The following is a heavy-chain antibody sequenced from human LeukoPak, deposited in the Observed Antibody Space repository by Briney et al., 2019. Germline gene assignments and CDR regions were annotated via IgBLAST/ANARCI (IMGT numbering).Heavy chain of an antibody. Sequence: GGSLRLSCAASGFTFSSYWMSWVRQAPGKGLEWVANIKQDGSEKYYVDSVKGRFTISRDNAKNSLYLQMNSLRAEDTAVYYCVRWGEGVPVDPWGQGTLVTVSS. CDR3: VRWGEGVPVDP. J-gene: IGHJ5*02. D-gene: IGHD3-10*01. V-gene: IGHV3-7*01. CDR1: GFTFSSYW. CDR2: IKQDGSEK.